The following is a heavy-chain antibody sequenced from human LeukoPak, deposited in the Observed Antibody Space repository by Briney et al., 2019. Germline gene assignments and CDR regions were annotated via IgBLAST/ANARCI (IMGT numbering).Heavy chain of an antibody. CDR2: ISSSGSTI. CDR3: ARYSSGWKDYYMDV. Sequence: GGSPRLSCAASGFTFSDYYMSWIRQAPGKGLEWVSYISSSGSTIYYADSVKGRFTISRDNAKNSLYLQMNSLRAEDTAVYYCARYSSGWKDYYMDVWGKGTTVTISS. D-gene: IGHD6-19*01. CDR1: GFTFSDYY. V-gene: IGHV3-11*04. J-gene: IGHJ6*03.